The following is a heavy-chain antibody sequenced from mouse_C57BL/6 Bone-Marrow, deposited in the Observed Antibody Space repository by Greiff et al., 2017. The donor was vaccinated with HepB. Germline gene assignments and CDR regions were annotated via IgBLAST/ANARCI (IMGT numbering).Heavy chain of an antibody. J-gene: IGHJ2*01. CDR1: GFTFSSYG. Sequence: EVKLVESGGDLVKPGGSLKLSCAASGFTFSSYGMSWVRQTPDKRLEWVATISSGGSYTYYPDSVKGRFTISRDNAKNTLYLQMSRLKSEDTAMYYCARGHYYGSSGAYFDYGGQGTTLTVSS. V-gene: IGHV5-6*01. CDR3: ARGHYYGSSGAYFDY. CDR2: ISSGGSYT. D-gene: IGHD1-1*01.